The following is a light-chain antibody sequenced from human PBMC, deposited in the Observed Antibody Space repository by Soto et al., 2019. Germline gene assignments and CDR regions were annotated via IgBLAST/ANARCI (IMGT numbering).Light chain of an antibody. V-gene: IGKV1-5*03. J-gene: IGKJ1*01. Sequence: DIQMTQSPSTLSASVGDRVTITCRASQSISSWLAWYQQKPGKAPKLLIYKASSLESGVPSRFSGSGSGTEFTLTISSLQPDDFATYHCQHYNSYSPTFGQGTKVDSK. CDR1: QSISSW. CDR3: QHYNSYSPT. CDR2: KAS.